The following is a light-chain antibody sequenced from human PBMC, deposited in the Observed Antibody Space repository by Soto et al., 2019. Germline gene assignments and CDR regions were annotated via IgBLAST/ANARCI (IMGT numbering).Light chain of an antibody. V-gene: IGLV2-11*01. CDR3: CSYAGSYTVV. CDR2: DVS. Sequence: QSALTQPRSVSGSPGQSVTISCTGTSSDVGGYNYVSWYQQHPGKAPKLMIHDVSKRPSGVPDRFSGSNSGNTASLTISGLQAEDEADYYCCSYAGSYTVVFGGGTKLTVL. J-gene: IGLJ2*01. CDR1: SSDVGGYNY.